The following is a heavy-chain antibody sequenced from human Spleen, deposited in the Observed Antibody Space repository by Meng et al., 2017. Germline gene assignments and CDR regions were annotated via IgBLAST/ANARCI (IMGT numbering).Heavy chain of an antibody. V-gene: IGHV1-24*01. Sequence: ASVKVSCKVSGYTLTELSMHWVRQAPGQGLEWMGGINAVFGTTNYAQKFQGRVMITADKSTSTAYMELSSLRSEDTAVYYCARGAAAATTYYFDYWGQGSLVTVSS. J-gene: IGHJ4*02. CDR2: INAVFGTT. CDR3: ARGAAAATTYYFDY. CDR1: GYTLTELS. D-gene: IGHD1-26*01.